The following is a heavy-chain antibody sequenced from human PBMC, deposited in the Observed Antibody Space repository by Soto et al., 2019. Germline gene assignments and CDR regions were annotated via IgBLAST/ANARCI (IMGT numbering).Heavy chain of an antibody. Sequence: QPQLQESGPGLVKPSETLSLTCTVSGGSVSSSSYYWGWIRQPPGKGLEWIGNMYYSGTTYYNPSLKGRVTMSVDTSKNQFSLRLSSVTAADTAVYYCVKYLYSSGWPDYYFYGVNVWGQGTSVTVSS. CDR2: MYYSGTT. CDR3: VKYLYSSGWPDYYFYGVNV. D-gene: IGHD6-19*01. CDR1: GGSVSSSSYY. V-gene: IGHV4-39*01. J-gene: IGHJ6*02.